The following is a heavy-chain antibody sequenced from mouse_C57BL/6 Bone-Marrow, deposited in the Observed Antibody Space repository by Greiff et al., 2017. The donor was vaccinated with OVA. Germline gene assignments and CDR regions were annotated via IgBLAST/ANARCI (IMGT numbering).Heavy chain of an antibody. J-gene: IGHJ4*01. Sequence: VQLQQSGPELVKPGASVKIPCKASGYTFTDYNMDWVKQSHGKSLEWIGDINPNNGGTIYNQKFKGKATLTVDKSSSTAYMELRSLTSEDTAVYYCARERDSNFAMDYWGQGTSVTVSS. V-gene: IGHV1-18*01. D-gene: IGHD2-5*01. CDR2: INPNNGGT. CDR3: ARERDSNFAMDY. CDR1: GYTFTDYN.